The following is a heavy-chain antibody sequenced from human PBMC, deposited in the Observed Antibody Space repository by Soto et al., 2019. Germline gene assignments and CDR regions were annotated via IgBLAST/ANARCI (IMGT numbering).Heavy chain of an antibody. V-gene: IGHV4-30-2*01. J-gene: IGHJ3*02. CDR2: IYHSGST. Sequence: QLQLQESGSGLVKPSQTLSLTCAVSGGSISSGGYSWSWIRQPPGKGLEWIGYIYHSGSTYYNPSLKSRVTISVDRSKNQFSLKLSSVTAADTAVYYCASSYDSSGYYAFDIWGQGTMVAVSS. CDR3: ASSYDSSGYYAFDI. D-gene: IGHD3-22*01. CDR1: GGSISSGGYS.